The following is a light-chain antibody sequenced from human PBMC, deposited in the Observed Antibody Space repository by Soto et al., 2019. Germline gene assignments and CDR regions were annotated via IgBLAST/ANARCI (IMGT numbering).Light chain of an antibody. CDR1: SSNIGAEYD. CDR3: QSYDSSLTTFV. V-gene: IGLV1-40*01. J-gene: IGLJ1*01. Sequence: QSVLTQPPSVSGAPGQRVAISCTGSSSNIGAEYDVHWYQQLPGTAPKRLIYGDNNRPSGVPDRFSGSKSGTSASLAITGLQPEDEADYYCQSYDSSLTTFVFGTVTKVTVL. CDR2: GDN.